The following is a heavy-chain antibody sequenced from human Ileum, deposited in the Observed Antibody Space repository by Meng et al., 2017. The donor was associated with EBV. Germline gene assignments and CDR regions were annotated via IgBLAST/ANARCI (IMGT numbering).Heavy chain of an antibody. CDR3: ARAHPVVYFFDY. J-gene: IGHJ4*02. CDR1: GRSISSGGHS. Sequence: HLPLPAPASLHPPPSRTLSPTCPVSGRSISSGGHSWIWTRQPPGKGLEGIGDIQHTGRTHYTPPRKSRVTISVDRSRNQFSLKLSSVTAADTAVYYCARAHPVVYFFDYWGQGTLVTVSS. CDR2: IQHTGRT. D-gene: IGHD4-23*01. V-gene: IGHV4-30-2*01.